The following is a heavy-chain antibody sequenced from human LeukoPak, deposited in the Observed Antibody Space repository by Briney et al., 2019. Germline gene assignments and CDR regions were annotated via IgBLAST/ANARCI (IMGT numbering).Heavy chain of an antibody. CDR1: GFTFSSYA. CDR2: ISGSGGST. V-gene: IGHV3-23*01. J-gene: IGHJ5*02. CDR3: ARDLGQYYDTSDNWFDP. D-gene: IGHD3-22*01. Sequence: GGSLRLSCAASGFTFSSYAMSWVRQAPGKGLEWVSAISGSGGSTYYADSVKGRFTISRDNAKNTLNLQMNSLRAEDTAVYYCARDLGQYYDTSDNWFDPWGQGTLVTVSP.